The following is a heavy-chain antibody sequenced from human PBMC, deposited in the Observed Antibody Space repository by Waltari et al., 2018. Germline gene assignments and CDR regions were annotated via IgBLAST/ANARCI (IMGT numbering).Heavy chain of an antibody. CDR1: GFTFSSYW. Sequence: EVQLVESGGGLVQPGGSLRLSCAASGFTFSSYWMSWVRQAPGKGLEWVANIKQDGSEKYYVDSVKGRFTISRDNAKNSLYLQMNSLRAEDTAVYYCARDHQMDYYDSSGYFEFDYWGQGTLVTVSS. V-gene: IGHV3-7*01. D-gene: IGHD3-22*01. CDR2: IKQDGSEK. CDR3: ARDHQMDYYDSSGYFEFDY. J-gene: IGHJ4*02.